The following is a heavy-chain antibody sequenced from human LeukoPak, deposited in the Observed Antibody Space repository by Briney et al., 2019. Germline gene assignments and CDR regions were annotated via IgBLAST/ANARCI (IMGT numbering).Heavy chain of an antibody. CDR3: ARGGRDGYNYYYYYYMDV. CDR1: GVSFSGYY. Sequence: PSETLSLTCAVYGVSFSGYYWSWIRQPPGKGLEWLGEINHSGSTNYNPSLKSRVTISVDTSKNQFSLKLSSVTAADTAVYYCARGGRDGYNYYYYYYMDVWGKGTTVAVSS. V-gene: IGHV4-34*01. J-gene: IGHJ6*03. CDR2: INHSGST. D-gene: IGHD5-24*01.